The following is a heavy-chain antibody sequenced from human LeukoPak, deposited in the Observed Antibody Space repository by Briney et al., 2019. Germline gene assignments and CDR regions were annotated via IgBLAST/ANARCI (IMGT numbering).Heavy chain of an antibody. J-gene: IGHJ6*02. D-gene: IGHD3-10*01. Sequence: GASVTVSFKASGYTFTGYYMHWVRQAPGQGLEWMGWINPNSGGTNYAQKFQGRVTMTRDTSISTAYMELSRLRSDDTAVYYCARDHGTMVRGVIRPYYYYGMDVWGQGTTVTVSS. CDR2: INPNSGGT. V-gene: IGHV1-2*02. CDR3: ARDHGTMVRGVIRPYYYYGMDV. CDR1: GYTFTGYY.